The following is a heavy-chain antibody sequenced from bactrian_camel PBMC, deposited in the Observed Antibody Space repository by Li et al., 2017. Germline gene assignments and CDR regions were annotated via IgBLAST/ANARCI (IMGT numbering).Heavy chain of an antibody. CDR1: GLTYTMGEYR. CDR3: AARSGGYCNIYSHFDY. D-gene: IGHD2*01. V-gene: IGHV3S55*01. CDR2: FGRDGST. Sequence: HVQLVESGGGSVQVGGSLRVSCLVSGLTYTMGEYRFGWFRQAPGKEREGVAAFGRDGSTSYAGSVKGRFTISKDITRSTLYLQMNSLEPEDTAMHYCAARSGGYCNIYSHFDYWGQGTQVTVS. J-gene: IGHJ6*01.